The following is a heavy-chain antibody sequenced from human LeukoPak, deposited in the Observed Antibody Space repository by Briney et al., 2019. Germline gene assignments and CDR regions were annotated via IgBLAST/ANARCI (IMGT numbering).Heavy chain of an antibody. CDR3: ARELHTYYYGSGSYYPAFDY. V-gene: IGHV1-2*02. D-gene: IGHD3-10*01. Sequence: GASVKVSCKASGYTFTGYYMHWVRQAPGQGLEWMGWINPNSGGTNYAQKFQGRVTMTRDTSISTAYMELSRLRSDDTAVYYCARELHTYYYGSGSYYPAFDYWGQGTLVTVSS. CDR1: GYTFTGYY. J-gene: IGHJ4*02. CDR2: INPNSGGT.